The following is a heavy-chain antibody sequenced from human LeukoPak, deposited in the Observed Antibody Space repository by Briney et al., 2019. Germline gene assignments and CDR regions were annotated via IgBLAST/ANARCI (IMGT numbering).Heavy chain of an antibody. CDR1: GFTFSSYA. J-gene: IGHJ4*02. CDR3: AKDPSPLLYGNPYFDY. Sequence: GGSLRLSCAASGFTFSSYAMSWVRQAPGKGLEWVSAIGGSGGSTYYADSVKGRFTISRDNSKNTLYLQMNSLRAEDTAVYYCAKDPSPLLYGNPYFDYWGQGTLVTVSS. CDR2: IGGSGGST. D-gene: IGHD2-2*02. V-gene: IGHV3-23*01.